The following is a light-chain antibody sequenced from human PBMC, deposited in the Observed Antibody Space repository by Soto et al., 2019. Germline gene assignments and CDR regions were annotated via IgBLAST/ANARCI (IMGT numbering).Light chain of an antibody. Sequence: EIVLTHSPGTLSLSPGERATLSCRASLSVSNNYLAWYQQKPGQAPRLVIYDASSRAVGIPDRFSASGSGTDFTLTISRLEPEDFAVYYCQQYASSPLTFGRGTKVEIK. CDR1: LSVSNNY. CDR2: DAS. V-gene: IGKV3-20*01. J-gene: IGKJ1*01. CDR3: QQYASSPLT.